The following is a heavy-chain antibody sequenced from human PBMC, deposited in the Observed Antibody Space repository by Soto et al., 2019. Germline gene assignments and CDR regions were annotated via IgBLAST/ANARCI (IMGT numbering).Heavy chain of an antibody. CDR3: AKGAEGYVVSSLDY. Sequence: EVQLLESGGGFVQPGGSLRLSCAASGFTFSDSAMTWVRQAPGKGLEWVSAITSTGSSTYYVDSVKGRFTISRDNSKNTLYLQINSLRVEDTAIYYCAKGAEGYVVSSLDYWAQGTLVTVSS. V-gene: IGHV3-23*01. J-gene: IGHJ4*02. CDR1: GFTFSDSA. CDR2: ITSTGSST. D-gene: IGHD5-12*01.